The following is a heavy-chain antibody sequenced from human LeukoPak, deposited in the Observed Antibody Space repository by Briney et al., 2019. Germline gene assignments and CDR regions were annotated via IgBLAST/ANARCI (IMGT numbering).Heavy chain of an antibody. CDR3: ARGNGDYALTR. Sequence: PSETLSLTCTASGGSISSYYWTWIRQPAGKALEWIGRIYTTGSTNYNPSLKSRVTMSLDTSKNQFSLKLSSVTAADTAVYYCARGNGDYALTRWGQGTLVTVSS. CDR1: GGSISSYY. J-gene: IGHJ4*02. D-gene: IGHD4-17*01. CDR2: IYTTGST. V-gene: IGHV4-4*07.